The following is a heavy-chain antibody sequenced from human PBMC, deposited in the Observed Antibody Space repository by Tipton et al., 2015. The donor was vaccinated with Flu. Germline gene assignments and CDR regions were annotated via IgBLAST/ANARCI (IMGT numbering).Heavy chain of an antibody. J-gene: IGHJ3*01. V-gene: IGHV4-59*01. CDR1: GGSISPYY. CDR3: ARAAGPVRGSYQGGGFDV. CDR2: VSDTGTT. Sequence: TLSLTCTVSGGSISPYYWNWIRQPPGKGLEWIGYYVSDTGTTDYNPSLRSRVAISEDTSTNQFFLKLSSVTAADTAVSYCARAAGPVRGSYQGGGFDVWGQGTVVTVSS. D-gene: IGHD1-26*01.